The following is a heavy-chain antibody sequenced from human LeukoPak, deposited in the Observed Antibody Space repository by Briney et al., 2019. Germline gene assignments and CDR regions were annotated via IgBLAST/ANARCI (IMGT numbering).Heavy chain of an antibody. CDR1: GGSISSYY. J-gene: IGHJ6*02. V-gene: IGHV4-59*01. CDR3: ARDPGIAAAGIYYYYGMDV. Sequence: SETLSLTCTVSGGSISSYYWSWIRQPPGKGLEWIGYIYYSGSTNYNPSLKSRVTTSVDTSKNQFSLKLSSVTAADTAVYYCARDPGIAAAGIYYYYGMDVWGQGTTVTVSS. D-gene: IGHD6-13*01. CDR2: IYYSGST.